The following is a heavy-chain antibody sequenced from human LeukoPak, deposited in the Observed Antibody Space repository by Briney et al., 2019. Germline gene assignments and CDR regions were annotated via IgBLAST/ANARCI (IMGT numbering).Heavy chain of an antibody. J-gene: IGHJ4*02. D-gene: IGHD5-18*01. CDR1: GGSISSSSYY. CDR3: ARDPYVDTAMAD. V-gene: IGHV4-39*07. Sequence: SQTLSLTCTVSGGSISSSSYYWGWIRQPPGKGLEWIGSIYYSGSTYYNPSLKSRVTISVDTSKNQFSLKLSSVTAADTAVYYCARDPYVDTAMADWGQGTLVTVSS. CDR2: IYYSGST.